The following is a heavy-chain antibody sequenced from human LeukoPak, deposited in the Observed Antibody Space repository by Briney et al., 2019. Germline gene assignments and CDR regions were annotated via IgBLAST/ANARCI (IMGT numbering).Heavy chain of an antibody. CDR2: TR. CDR1: GFRFSDYG. Sequence: QAGGSLRLSCAASGFRFSDYGMHWVRQAPGKGLEWVAFTRSDSVKGRFTISRDNAKNSLYLQMNSLRAEDTAVYYCARDSYYYDSSGLDYWGQGTLVTVSS. V-gene: IGHV3-30*02. J-gene: IGHJ4*02. CDR3: ARDSYYYDSSGLDY. D-gene: IGHD3-22*01.